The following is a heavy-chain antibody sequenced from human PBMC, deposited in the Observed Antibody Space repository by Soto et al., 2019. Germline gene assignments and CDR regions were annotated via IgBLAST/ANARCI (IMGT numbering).Heavy chain of an antibody. D-gene: IGHD4-17*01. V-gene: IGHV3-9*01. CDR1: GFTVDGYA. Sequence: GGSLRLSCAASGFTVDGYAMHWVRQAPGKGLEWVSGISWNSETIDYADSVKGRFTISRDNAKSSLFLQMNSLRPDDTALYYCAKDMKWGGMTTIHYFDYWGQGTLVTVSS. J-gene: IGHJ4*02. CDR2: ISWNSETI. CDR3: AKDMKWGGMTTIHYFDY.